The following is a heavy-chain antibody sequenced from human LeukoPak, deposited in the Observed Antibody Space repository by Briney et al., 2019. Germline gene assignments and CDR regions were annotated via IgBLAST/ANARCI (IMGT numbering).Heavy chain of an antibody. V-gene: IGHV3-74*01. D-gene: IGHD3-10*01. CDR1: GFTFSSYW. Sequence: GGSLRLSCAASGFTFSSYWMHWVRQAPGKGLVWVSRINSDGSSTSYADSVKGRFTISRDNAKNTLYLQMNSLRAEDTAVYYCARDWGDYYGSGSYYPDAFDIWGQGTMVTVSS. CDR3: ARDWGDYYGSGSYYPDAFDI. CDR2: INSDGSST. J-gene: IGHJ3*02.